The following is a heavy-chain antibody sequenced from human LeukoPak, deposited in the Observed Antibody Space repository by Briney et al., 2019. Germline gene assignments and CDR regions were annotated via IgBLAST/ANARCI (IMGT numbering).Heavy chain of an antibody. CDR2: ISAYNGNT. CDR3: ARDPRLDYYDSRMNWFDP. Sequence: APVKVSCTASGYTFTSYGISWVRQAPGQGLEWMGWISAYNGNTNYAQKLQGRVTMTTDTSTSTAYMELRSLRSDDTAVYYCARDPRLDYYDSRMNWFDPWGQGTLVTVSS. V-gene: IGHV1-18*01. CDR1: GYTFTSYG. J-gene: IGHJ5*02. D-gene: IGHD3-22*01.